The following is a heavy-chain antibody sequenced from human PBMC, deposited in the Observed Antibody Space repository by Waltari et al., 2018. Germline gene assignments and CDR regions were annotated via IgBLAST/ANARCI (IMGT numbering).Heavy chain of an antibody. CDR1: GFTFDDYA. CDR2: ISWNSGSI. CDR3: AKDPWDPDLKQQLTPRGGY. J-gene: IGHJ4*02. V-gene: IGHV3-9*01. D-gene: IGHD6-13*01. Sequence: EVQLVESGGGLVQPGRSLRLSCAASGFTFDDYAMHWVRQAPGKGLEWVSGISWNSGSIGYADSVKGRFTISRDNAKNSLYLQMNSLRAEDTALYYCAKDPWDPDLKQQLTPRGGYWGQGTLVTVSS.